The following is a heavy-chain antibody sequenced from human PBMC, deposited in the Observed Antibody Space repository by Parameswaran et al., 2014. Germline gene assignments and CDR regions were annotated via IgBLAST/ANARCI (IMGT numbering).Heavy chain of an antibody. Sequence: WVRQAPGQGLEWMGWMNPNSGNTGYAQKFQGRVTMTRNTSISTAYMELSSLRSEDTAVYYCARGGMGLHDYGDYILPLHYGMDVWGQGTTVTVSS. V-gene: IGHV1-8*01. CDR2: MNPNSGNT. J-gene: IGHJ6*02. CDR3: ARGGMGLHDYGDYILPLHYGMDV. D-gene: IGHD4-17*01.